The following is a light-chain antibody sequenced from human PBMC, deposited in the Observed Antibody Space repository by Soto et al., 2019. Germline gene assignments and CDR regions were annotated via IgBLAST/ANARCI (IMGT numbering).Light chain of an antibody. J-gene: IGKJ1*01. CDR2: YAS. CDR1: QSVNSN. CDR3: QQYNNWPWT. Sequence: EIVMTQSPATLSVSPGERATLSCRASQSVNSNLAWYQRKRGQAPRLLIFYASTRAPGIPSGFSGSGSGTAFTLTISSLQSEDFAVYYCQQYNNWPWTFGQGTKVEIK. V-gene: IGKV3-15*01.